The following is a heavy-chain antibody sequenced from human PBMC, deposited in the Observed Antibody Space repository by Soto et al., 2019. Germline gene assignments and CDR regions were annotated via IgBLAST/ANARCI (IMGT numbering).Heavy chain of an antibody. CDR1: GFTFTSSA. V-gene: IGHV1-58*01. J-gene: IGHJ6*02. CDR3: AADRSVSHYDFWSGSSYYGMDV. D-gene: IGHD3-3*01. CDR2: IVVGSGNT. Sequence: SVKVSCKASGFTFTSSAVQWVRQARGQRLEWIGWIVVGSGNTNYAQKFQERVTITRDMSTSTAYMELSSLRSEDTAVYYCAADRSVSHYDFWSGSSYYGMDVWGQGTTVTVSS.